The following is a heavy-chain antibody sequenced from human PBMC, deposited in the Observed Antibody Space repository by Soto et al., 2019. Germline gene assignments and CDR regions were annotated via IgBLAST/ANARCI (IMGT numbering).Heavy chain of an antibody. D-gene: IGHD6-19*01. V-gene: IGHV3-74*03. J-gene: IGHJ4*02. Sequence: GSLRLSCATSGFTFSSYWMHWVRQVPGKGLVWVSRINSDGSSIKYADSVRGRFTISRDNARNTLYLEMNSLRVEDTALYYCAGRIAVAGTYDYWGQGTLVTSPQ. CDR2: INSDGSSI. CDR3: AGRIAVAGTYDY. CDR1: GFTFSSYW.